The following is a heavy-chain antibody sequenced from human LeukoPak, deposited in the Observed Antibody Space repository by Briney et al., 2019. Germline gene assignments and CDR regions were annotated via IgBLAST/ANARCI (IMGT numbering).Heavy chain of an antibody. D-gene: IGHD1-26*01. CDR1: GNSFSNYF. CDR3: ARRNILGSTKAPLDL. CDR2: IYPGDSDT. J-gene: IGHJ5*02. Sequence: GESLKISCKGSGNSFSNYFIAWVRQMPGKGLEWMGIIYPGDSDTRYSPSFQGQVTISADKSINTVYQQWGSLEALDTAMYYCARRNILGSTKAPLDLWGQGTLVTVSS. V-gene: IGHV5-51*01.